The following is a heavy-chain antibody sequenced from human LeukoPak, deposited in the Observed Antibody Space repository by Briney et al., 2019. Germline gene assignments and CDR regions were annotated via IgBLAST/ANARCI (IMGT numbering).Heavy chain of an antibody. D-gene: IGHD3-10*01. CDR2: IYTSGST. Sequence: KPSETLSLTCTVSGGSISSYYWSWIRQPAGKGLEWIGRIYTSGSTNYNPSLKSRVTMSVDTSKNQFSLKLSSVTAADTAVYYCARAGGIWFGELFAGYCFDYWGQGTLVTVSS. CDR1: GGSISSYY. V-gene: IGHV4-4*07. CDR3: ARAGGIWFGELFAGYCFDY. J-gene: IGHJ4*02.